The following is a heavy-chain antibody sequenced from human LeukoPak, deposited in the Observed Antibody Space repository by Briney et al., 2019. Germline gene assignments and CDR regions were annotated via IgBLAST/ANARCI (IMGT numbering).Heavy chain of an antibody. CDR2: ISSSSSYI. V-gene: IGHV3-21*01. Sequence: PGGSLRLSCTASGFTFSSYEMNWVRQAPGKGREWVSSISSSSSYIYYADSVKGRFTISRDNAKNSLYLQMNSLRAEDTAVYYCARGGYSYGFDYWGQGTLVTVSS. CDR1: GFTFSSYE. D-gene: IGHD5-18*01. J-gene: IGHJ4*02. CDR3: ARGGYSYGFDY.